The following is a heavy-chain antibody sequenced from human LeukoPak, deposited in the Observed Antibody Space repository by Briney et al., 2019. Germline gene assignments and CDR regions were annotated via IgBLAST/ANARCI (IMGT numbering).Heavy chain of an antibody. CDR2: IYYSGST. Sequence: SETLSLTYTVSGGSISSYYWSWIRQPPGKGLEWIGYIYYSGSTNYNPSLKSRVTISVDTSKNQFSLKLSSVTAADTAVYYCARGRQWLVRTSYDYWGQGTLVTVSS. D-gene: IGHD6-19*01. CDR3: ARGRQWLVRTSYDY. J-gene: IGHJ4*02. V-gene: IGHV4-59*12. CDR1: GGSISSYY.